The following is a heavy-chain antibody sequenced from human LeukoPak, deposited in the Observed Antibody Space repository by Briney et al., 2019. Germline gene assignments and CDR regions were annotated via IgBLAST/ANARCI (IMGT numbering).Heavy chain of an antibody. CDR3: TTDGSYGSGSYYNAGSP. J-gene: IGHJ5*02. CDR1: GFTFSNAW. CDR2: IKSKTDGGTT. D-gene: IGHD3-10*01. Sequence: PGGSLRLSCAASGFTFSNAWMSWVRQAPGKGLEWVGRIKSKTDGGTTDYAAPVKGRFTTSRDDSKNTLYLQMNSLKTEDTAVYYCTTDGSYGSGSYYNAGSPWGQGTLVTVSS. V-gene: IGHV3-15*01.